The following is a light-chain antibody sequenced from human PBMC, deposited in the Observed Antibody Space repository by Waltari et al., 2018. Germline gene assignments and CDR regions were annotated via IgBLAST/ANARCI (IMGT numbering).Light chain of an antibody. CDR1: DIGSKN. V-gene: IGLV3-21*04. CDR3: QVWDSSSDPVV. Sequence: SFVLTQPPSVSVAPGKPAKIPCGGTDIGSKNVHWYQQKPGQAPVVVVYYVTDRPSGIPERFSGSTSGNTATLTINRVEAGDEADYFCQVWDSSSDPVVFGGGTKLTVL. J-gene: IGLJ3*02. CDR2: YVT.